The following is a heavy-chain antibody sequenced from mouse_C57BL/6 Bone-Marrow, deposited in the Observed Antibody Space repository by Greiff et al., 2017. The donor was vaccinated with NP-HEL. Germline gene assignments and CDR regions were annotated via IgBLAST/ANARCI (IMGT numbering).Heavy chain of an antibody. V-gene: IGHV1-18*01. CDR2: INPNNGGT. J-gene: IGHJ2*01. CDR3: ARGDYDLYYFDY. Sequence: VQLQQSGAELVKPGASVKIPCKASGYTFTDYNMDWVKQSHGKSLEWIGDINPNNGGTIYNQKFKGKATLTVDKSSITAYMELRSLTSEDTAVYYCARGDYDLYYFDYWGQGTTLTVSS. CDR1: GYTFTDYN. D-gene: IGHD2-4*01.